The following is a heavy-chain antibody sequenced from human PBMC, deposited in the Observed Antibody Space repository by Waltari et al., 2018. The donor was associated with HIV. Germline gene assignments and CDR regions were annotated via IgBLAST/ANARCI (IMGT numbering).Heavy chain of an antibody. Sequence: QVQLVESGGTVVQPGTSLRLSCAASGFSFSFYGMHWVRQAPGKGLEWVAGIGNDGSNEDYADFVKGRFTISRDKSQNTLYLQMNSLTIEDTALYCCAREKARGSGWYDAFEIWGQGTMVNVST. V-gene: IGHV3-33*01. CDR2: IGNDGSNE. CDR3: AREKARGSGWYDAFEI. CDR1: GFSFSFYG. J-gene: IGHJ3*02. D-gene: IGHD6-19*01.